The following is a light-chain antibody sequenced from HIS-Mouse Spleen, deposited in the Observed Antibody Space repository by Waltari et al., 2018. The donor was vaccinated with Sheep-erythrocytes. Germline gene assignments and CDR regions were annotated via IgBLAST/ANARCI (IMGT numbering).Light chain of an antibody. CDR1: SSHVGGYNS. Sequence: QSALTQPPPVSGSPGQSVTISCTATSSHVGGYNSVSWYQQHPGKAPKLMIYDVSKRPSGVPDRFSGSKSGNTASLTISGLQAEDEADYYCCSYAGSYNHVFATGTKVTVL. J-gene: IGLJ1*01. CDR2: DVS. CDR3: CSYAGSYNHV. V-gene: IGLV2-11*01.